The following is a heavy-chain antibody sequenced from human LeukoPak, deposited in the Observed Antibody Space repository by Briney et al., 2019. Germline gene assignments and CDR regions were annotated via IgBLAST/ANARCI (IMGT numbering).Heavy chain of an antibody. D-gene: IGHD1-14*01. CDR1: GYTFTRYY. CDR3: ARDLGVAVYSDAFDI. V-gene: IGHV1-2*02. Sequence: ASVKVSCKASGYTFTRYYMHWVRQAPGQGLEWRGWINPNSGGTNYAQKFQGRVTMTRDTSISTAYMELSRLRSDDTAVYYCARDLGVAVYSDAFDIWGQGTMVTVSS. CDR2: INPNSGGT. J-gene: IGHJ3*02.